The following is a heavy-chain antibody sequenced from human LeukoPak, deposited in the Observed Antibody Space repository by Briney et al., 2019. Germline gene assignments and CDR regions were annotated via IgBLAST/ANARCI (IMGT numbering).Heavy chain of an antibody. CDR3: ARVGIYDYVWGSYRWEYFQH. Sequence: SVKVSXKASGGTFSSYTISWVRQAPGQGLEWMGRIIPILGIANYAQKFQGRVTITADKSTSTAYMELSSLRSEDTAVYYCARVGIYDYVWGSYRWEYFQHWGQGTLVTVSS. V-gene: IGHV1-69*02. CDR1: GGTFSSYT. CDR2: IIPILGIA. D-gene: IGHD3-16*02. J-gene: IGHJ1*01.